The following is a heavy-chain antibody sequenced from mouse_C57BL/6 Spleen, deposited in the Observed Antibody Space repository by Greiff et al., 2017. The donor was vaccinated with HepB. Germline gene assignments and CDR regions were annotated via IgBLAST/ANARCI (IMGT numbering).Heavy chain of an antibody. CDR3: TRPLLRGAMDY. CDR1: GYTFTDYE. Sequence: QVQLQQSGAELVRPGASVTLSCKASGYTFTDYEMHWVKQTPVHGLEWIGAIDPETGGTAYNQKFKGKAILTADKSSSTAYMGLRSLTSEDSAVYYCTRPLLRGAMDYWGQGTSVTVSS. V-gene: IGHV1-15*01. D-gene: IGHD1-2*01. CDR2: IDPETGGT. J-gene: IGHJ4*01.